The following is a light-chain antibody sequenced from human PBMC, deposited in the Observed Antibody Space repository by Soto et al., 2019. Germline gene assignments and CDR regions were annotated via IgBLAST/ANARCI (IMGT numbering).Light chain of an antibody. CDR3: QQSYSTPHT. Sequence: DIQMTQSPSSLSASVGDRVTITCRATQTINTNLNWYQHKPGKAPNLLIYAASTLQGGVPSRFSGSGSGTDFTLTISSLQPEDFATYYCQQSYSTPHTFGQGTRLEIK. J-gene: IGKJ5*01. CDR2: AAS. V-gene: IGKV1-39*01. CDR1: QTINTN.